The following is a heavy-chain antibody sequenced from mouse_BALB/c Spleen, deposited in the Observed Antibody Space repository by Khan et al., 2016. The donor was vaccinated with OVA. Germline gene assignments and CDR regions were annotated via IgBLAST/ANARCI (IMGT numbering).Heavy chain of an antibody. CDR2: INPNNGYT. V-gene: IGHV1-4*01. CDR3: VRDGAYYRNDGWFAY. Sequence: QMQLEESGAELARPGASVKMSCKTSGYTFTGYTIHWIKLRPGQGLEWIGYINPNNGYTNYNQKFKDKATLTADKSSTTVYMQLSSLTSDDSAIYNWVRDGAYYRNDGWFAYWGQGTLVTVSA. J-gene: IGHJ3*01. CDR1: GYTFTGYT. D-gene: IGHD2-14*01.